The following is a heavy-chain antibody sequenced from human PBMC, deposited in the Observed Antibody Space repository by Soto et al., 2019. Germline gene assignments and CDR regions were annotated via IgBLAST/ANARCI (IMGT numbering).Heavy chain of an antibody. CDR1: GYTFTGYY. V-gene: IGHV1-2*02. CDR2: INPNSGGT. J-gene: IGHJ6*02. CDR3: ARDPGKGVRFLEWLSSYYGMDV. Sequence: ASVKVSCKASGYTFTGYYMHWVRQAPGQGLEWMGWINPNSGGTNYAQKFQGRVTMTRDTSISTAYMELSRLRSDDTAVYYCARDPGKGVRFLEWLSSYYGMDVWGQGTTVTVS. D-gene: IGHD3-3*01.